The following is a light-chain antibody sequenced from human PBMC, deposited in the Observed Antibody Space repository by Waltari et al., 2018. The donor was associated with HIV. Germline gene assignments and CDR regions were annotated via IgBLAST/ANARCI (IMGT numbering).Light chain of an antibody. V-gene: IGLV2-8*01. Sequence: QSALTQPPSASGSLGQSVTISCTGSSSDIGAYDSVSWFQQHPRSAPKLCLYEVTRRPSPVSDRFSGSRSGSTAFLTVAGLQPDDEAAYFCSSDGDSRRFLFGGGTNVTVL. CDR2: EVT. CDR1: SSDIGAYDS. CDR3: SSDGDSRRFL. J-gene: IGLJ3*02.